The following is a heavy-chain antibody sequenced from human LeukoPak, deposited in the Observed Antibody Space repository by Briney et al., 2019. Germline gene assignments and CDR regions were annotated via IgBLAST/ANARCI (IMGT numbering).Heavy chain of an antibody. CDR2: INPSGGST. D-gene: IGHD3-22*01. Sequence: ASVKVSCKASGYTFTSYYMHWVRQAPGQGLEWMGIINPSGGSTSYAQKFQGRVTMTRDMSTSTVYMELSSLRSEDTAVYYCAREGYYDSSGYYLRFDPWGQGTLVTVSS. CDR3: AREGYYDSSGYYLRFDP. CDR1: GYTFTSYY. V-gene: IGHV1-46*01. J-gene: IGHJ5*02.